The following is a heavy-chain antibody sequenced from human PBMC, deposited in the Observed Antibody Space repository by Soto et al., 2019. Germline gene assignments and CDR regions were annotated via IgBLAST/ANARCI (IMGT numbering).Heavy chain of an antibody. J-gene: IGHJ3*02. V-gene: IGHV4-59*01. CDR1: GGSISSYY. D-gene: IGHD3-22*01. CDR2: IYYSGST. Sequence: PSETLSLSCTFSGGSISSYYWSWIRQPPGKGLEWIGYIYYSGSTNYNPSLKSRVTISVDTSKNQFSLKLSSVTAADTAVYYCARDPTDYYDSSATLDAFDIWGQGTMVTVSS. CDR3: ARDPTDYYDSSATLDAFDI.